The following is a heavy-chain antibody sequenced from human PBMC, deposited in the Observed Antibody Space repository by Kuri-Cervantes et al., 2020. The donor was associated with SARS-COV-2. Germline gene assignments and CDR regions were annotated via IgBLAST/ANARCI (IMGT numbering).Heavy chain of an antibody. CDR2: INHSGST. CDR1: GGSFSGYY. J-gene: IGHJ6*02. CDR3: ARDLRGYCSGGSCYELWGISYYYYYGMDV. V-gene: IGHV4-34*01. D-gene: IGHD2-15*01. Sequence: SETLSLTCAVYGGSFSGYYWSWIRQPPGKGLEWIGEINHSGSTNYNPSLKSRVTISVDTSKNQFSLKLSSVTAADTAVYYCARDLRGYCSGGSCYELWGISYYYYYGMDVWGQGTTVTVSS.